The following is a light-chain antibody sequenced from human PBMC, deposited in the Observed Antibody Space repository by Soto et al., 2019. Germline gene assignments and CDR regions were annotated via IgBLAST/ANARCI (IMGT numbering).Light chain of an antibody. CDR1: QSISSY. Sequence: DIQITQSPSSLSASVGDRVTITCRASQSISSYLNWYQQKPGKAPKLLIYAASSLQSGVPSRFSSSGSGTDFTLTISSLQPEDFATYYCQQSYSTPRVTFGPGTKVDIK. J-gene: IGKJ3*01. CDR3: QQSYSTPRVT. V-gene: IGKV1-39*01. CDR2: AAS.